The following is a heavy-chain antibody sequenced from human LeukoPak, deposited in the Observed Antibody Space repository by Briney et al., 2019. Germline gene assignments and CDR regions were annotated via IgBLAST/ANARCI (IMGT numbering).Heavy chain of an antibody. J-gene: IGHJ4*02. D-gene: IGHD1-1*01. CDR3: ATVQWPEDLWRR. Sequence: GGSPRLSCAASGFTLSSYEMSWVRQAPGKGLEWVSAVSGSGDRAHYADSAKGRFTISRDNSKNTLYLQMNSLRAEDTAVYYCATVQWPEDLWRRWGQGSQATVSS. V-gene: IGHV3-23*01. CDR1: GFTLSSYE. CDR2: VSGSGDRA.